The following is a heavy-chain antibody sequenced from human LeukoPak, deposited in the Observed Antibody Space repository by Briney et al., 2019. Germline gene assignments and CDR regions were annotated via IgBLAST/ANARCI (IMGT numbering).Heavy chain of an antibody. Sequence: GGSLRLSCAASGFTFSSYGMSWVRQAPGKGLEWVSAISGSGGSTYYADSVKGRFTISRDNAKNSLYLQMNSLRAENTAVYYCAREDPVRGYDYWGQGTLVTVSS. D-gene: IGHD6-25*01. V-gene: IGHV3-23*01. CDR2: ISGSGGST. CDR1: GFTFSSYG. CDR3: AREDPVRGYDY. J-gene: IGHJ4*02.